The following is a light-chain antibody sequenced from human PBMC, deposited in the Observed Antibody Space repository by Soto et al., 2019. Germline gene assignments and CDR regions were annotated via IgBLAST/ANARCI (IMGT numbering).Light chain of an antibody. CDR1: SSSIGAGYD. J-gene: IGLJ1*01. CDR2: GNN. Sequence: QSALTQPPSVSGAPGQRVTISCTGSSSSIGAGYDVHWYQQLPGTAPKLLIYGNNNRPSGVPDRFSGSKSGTSASLAITGLQAEDEADYYCQSYASSLSGYVFGTGTKVTVL. V-gene: IGLV1-40*01. CDR3: QSYASSLSGYV.